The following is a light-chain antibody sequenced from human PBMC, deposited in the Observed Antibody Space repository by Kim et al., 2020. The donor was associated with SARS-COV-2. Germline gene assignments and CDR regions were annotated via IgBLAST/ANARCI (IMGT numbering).Light chain of an antibody. J-gene: IGLJ2*01. Sequence: VSVSPGQTTSLTCSGDKLGDKSLSCYQHKTGQAPVLVMFEDRKRPSGIPERCSGSNSGNTATLTISGTQAMDEADYYWQAWDSSVIFGGGTQLTVL. V-gene: IGLV3-1*01. CDR3: QAWDSSVI. CDR1: KLGDKS. CDR2: EDR.